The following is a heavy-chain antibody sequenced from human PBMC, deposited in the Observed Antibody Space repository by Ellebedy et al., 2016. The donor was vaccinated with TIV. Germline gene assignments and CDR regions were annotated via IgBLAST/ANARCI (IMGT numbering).Heavy chain of an antibody. CDR1: GFTVSSNY. Sequence: GESLKISXAASGFTVSSNYMSWVRQAPGKGLEWVSVIYSGGSTYYADSVKGRFTISRDNSKNTLYLQMNSLRAEDTAVYYCARLLGFVDYWGQGTLVTVSS. CDR2: IYSGGST. J-gene: IGHJ4*02. CDR3: ARLLGFVDY. V-gene: IGHV3-53*01. D-gene: IGHD3-10*01.